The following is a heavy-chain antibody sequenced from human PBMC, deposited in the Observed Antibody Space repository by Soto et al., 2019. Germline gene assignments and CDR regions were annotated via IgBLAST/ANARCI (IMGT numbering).Heavy chain of an antibody. CDR2: VNNGGGGT. V-gene: IGHV3-23*01. J-gene: IGHJ4*02. CDR1: GFTFSNYA. CDR3: AKERLGRGIDY. Sequence: EVLLLDSGGGLVQPGGSLRLSCAASGFTFSNYAMTWVRQAPGKGPEWISTVNNGGGGTYYPDSVKGGFTISRDNSKNTLYLQVSSLRAEDTAVYYCAKERLGRGIDYWGQGILVTVSS. D-gene: IGHD3-10*01.